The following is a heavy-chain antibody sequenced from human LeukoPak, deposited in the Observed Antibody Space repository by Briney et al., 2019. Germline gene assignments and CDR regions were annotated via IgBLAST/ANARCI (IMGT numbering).Heavy chain of an antibody. D-gene: IGHD6-13*01. J-gene: IGHJ6*03. Sequence: PSETLSLTCTVSGYSISSGYYWGWIRQPPGKGLEWIGSIYHSGSTYYNPSLKSRVTISVDTSKNQFSLKLSSVTAADTAVYYCARAAYSSSWTRTYYYYYMDVWGKGTTVTVSS. CDR2: IYHSGST. CDR3: ARAAYSSSWTRTYYYYYMDV. CDR1: GYSISSGYY. V-gene: IGHV4-38-2*02.